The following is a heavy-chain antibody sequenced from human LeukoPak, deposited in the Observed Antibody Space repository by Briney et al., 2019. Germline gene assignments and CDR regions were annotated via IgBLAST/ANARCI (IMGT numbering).Heavy chain of an antibody. V-gene: IGHV3-66*02. CDR3: ARDRAEGKTWVEFDP. CDR1: GFIVNSYA. CDR2: IYSDGVT. Sequence: GGSLRLSCAASGFIVNSYAMSWVRQAPGKGLAWVSLIYSDGVTQYADSVKGRFTISRDNSKNTLYLQMNSLRDEDSAVYFCARDRAEGKTWVEFDPWGQGTLVTVSS. J-gene: IGHJ5*02.